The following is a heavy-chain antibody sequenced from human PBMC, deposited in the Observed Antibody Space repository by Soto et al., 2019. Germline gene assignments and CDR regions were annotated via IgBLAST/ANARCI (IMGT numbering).Heavy chain of an antibody. CDR1: GYVFTSFA. V-gene: IGHV1-3*04. D-gene: IGHD3-16*01. J-gene: IGHJ4*02. CDR2: INTGNGDT. Sequence: GQLVQSGAEVKEPGALVKVSCKASGYVFTSFAMHWGRQAPGERLEWMGWINTGNGDTIYAQKFQGRVTITTDTSAGTSYLELSSPRSEDTAVYYCARDWGSLDYWGQGTLVTVSP. CDR3: ARDWGSLDY.